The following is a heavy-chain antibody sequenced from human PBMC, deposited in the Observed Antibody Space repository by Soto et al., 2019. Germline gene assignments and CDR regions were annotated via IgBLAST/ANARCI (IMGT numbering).Heavy chain of an antibody. J-gene: IGHJ4*02. CDR2: IYYSGST. V-gene: IGHV4-59*08. Sequence: SETLSLTCTVSGGSISSYYWSWIRQPPGKGLEWIGEIYYSGSTNYNPSLKSRVTISVDKSKNQFSMKLSSVTAADTAVYYCASRSSSGYYYGYWGQGTLVTVSS. D-gene: IGHD3-22*01. CDR3: ASRSSSGYYYGY. CDR1: GGSISSYY.